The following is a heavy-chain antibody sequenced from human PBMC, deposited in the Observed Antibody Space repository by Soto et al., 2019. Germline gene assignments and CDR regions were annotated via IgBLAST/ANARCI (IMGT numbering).Heavy chain of an antibody. D-gene: IGHD6-19*01. V-gene: IGHV1-8*01. CDR1: GDTVTSYD. CDR3: ARERSSGWYVDY. J-gene: IGHJ4*02. Sequence: ASAKVAGKGSGDTVTSYDINWVRQATGQGLEWMGWMNPNSGNTGYAQKFQGRVTMTRNTSISTAYMELSSLRSEDTAVYYCARERSSGWYVDYWGQG. CDR2: MNPNSGNT.